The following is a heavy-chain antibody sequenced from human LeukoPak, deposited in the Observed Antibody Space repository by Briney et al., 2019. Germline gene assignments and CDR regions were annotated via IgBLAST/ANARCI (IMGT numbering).Heavy chain of an antibody. J-gene: IGHJ5*02. CDR3: AGELFRRGRWFDP. Sequence: PGGSLRLSCAASGFTFSSYWMHWVRQAPGKGLVWVSRINTDGSSTSYADSVKGRFTISRDNAKNTLYLQMNSLRAEDTAVYYCAGELFRRGRWFDPWGQGTLVTVSS. CDR1: GFTFSSYW. CDR2: INTDGSST. V-gene: IGHV3-74*01. D-gene: IGHD3-10*01.